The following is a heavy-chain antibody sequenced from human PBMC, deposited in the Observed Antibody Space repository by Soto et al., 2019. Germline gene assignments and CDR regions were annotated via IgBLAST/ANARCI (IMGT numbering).Heavy chain of an antibody. CDR1: GYTFTSYG. CDR3: ARGLRGTSEDY. Sequence: ASVKVSCKASGYTFTSYGISWVRQATGQGLEWIGWMNPYSGNTGYIQKFQGRVTLTRDTSISTAYMELSSLRSEDTAIYYCARGLRGTSEDYWGQGTLVTVSS. J-gene: IGHJ4*02. D-gene: IGHD3-10*01. CDR2: MNPYSGNT. V-gene: IGHV1-8*02.